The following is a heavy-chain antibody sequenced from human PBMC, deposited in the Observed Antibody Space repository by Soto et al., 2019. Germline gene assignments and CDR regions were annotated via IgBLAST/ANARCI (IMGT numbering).Heavy chain of an antibody. CDR3: ATMNGYFEY. Sequence: PGGSLRLSCADSGFSFSSYSMSLVRQTPGKGLEWVSAITASGDRTYYADSVNGRFTISRDNSKNTHYLQMTSLRAEDTAIYYCATMNGYFEYWGKGTLVTVSS. J-gene: IGHJ4*02. CDR2: ITASGDRT. CDR1: GFSFSSYS. D-gene: IGHD3-22*01. V-gene: IGHV3-23*01.